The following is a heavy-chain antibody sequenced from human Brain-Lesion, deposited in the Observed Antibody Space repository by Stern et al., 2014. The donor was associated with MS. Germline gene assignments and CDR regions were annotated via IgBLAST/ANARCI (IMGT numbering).Heavy chain of an antibody. CDR2: VSSGGTNM. V-gene: IGHV3-30*18. CDR1: GFTFGSCA. Sequence: MQLVESGGGVVKPGRPLRLSCVAAGFTFGSCAMHWVRQVPGKGLEWVAGVSSGGTNMCYADSVKGHSTISRDKSQNTLSMQLSSMRPEDTAVYFCAKDRQYLTYFFDHWGQGSLVTVSS. J-gene: IGHJ5*02. CDR3: AKDRQYLTYFFDH. D-gene: IGHD2/OR15-2a*01.